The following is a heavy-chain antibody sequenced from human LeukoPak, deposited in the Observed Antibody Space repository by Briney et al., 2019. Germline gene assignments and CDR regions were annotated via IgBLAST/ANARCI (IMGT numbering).Heavy chain of an antibody. CDR3: VRDGGVLFGEFPFDY. J-gene: IGHJ4*02. D-gene: IGHD3-10*01. Sequence: SVKVSCKASGGTFSSYAISWVRQAPGQGLEWMGGIIPIFGTANYAQRLQGRVTMTTDISTSTAYMELRSLRSDDTAVYYCVRDGGVLFGEFPFDYWGQGTLVTVSS. CDR1: GGTFSSYA. V-gene: IGHV1-69*05. CDR2: IIPIFGTA.